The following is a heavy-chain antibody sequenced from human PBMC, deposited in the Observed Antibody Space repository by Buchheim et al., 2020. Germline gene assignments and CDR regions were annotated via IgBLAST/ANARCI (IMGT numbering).Heavy chain of an antibody. J-gene: IGHJ4*02. CDR3: ARDELGITAAGVY. CDR1: GGSISSVDYY. V-gene: IGHV4-61*02. D-gene: IGHD6-13*01. Sequence: QVQLQESGPGLVKPSQTLSLTCTVSGGSISSVDYYWSWIRQPAGKGLEWIGRIYTSGGASYSPSLRSRVTISVDMSKNQIPLKLGSVTAADTAVYYCARDELGITAAGVYWGQGIL. CDR2: IYTSGGA.